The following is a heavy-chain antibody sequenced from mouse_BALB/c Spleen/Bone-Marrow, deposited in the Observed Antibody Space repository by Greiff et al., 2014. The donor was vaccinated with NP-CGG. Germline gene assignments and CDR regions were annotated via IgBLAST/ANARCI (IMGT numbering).Heavy chain of an antibody. D-gene: IGHD1-1*01. CDR1: GFTFSSFG. CDR2: INSGSSSI. J-gene: IGHJ2*01. Sequence: EVKLVESGGGLVQPGGSRKLSCAASGFTFSSFGMHWVRRAPGKGLEWVAYINSGSSSIYYEDTVKGRFTITRDNSKNTLFLQMSSLRSEDTAMYYCAKQYYSSRFFYFAYWGQGTTLTVSS. V-gene: IGHV5-17*02. CDR3: AKQYYSSRFFYFAY.